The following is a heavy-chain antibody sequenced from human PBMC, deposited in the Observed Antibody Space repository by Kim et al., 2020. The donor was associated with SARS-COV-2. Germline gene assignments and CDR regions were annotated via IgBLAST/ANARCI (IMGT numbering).Heavy chain of an antibody. CDR2: IYPGDSDT. CDR3: ARKAGPVGYYYGMDV. Sequence: GESLKISCKGSGYSFTSYWIGWVRQMPGKGLEWMGIIYPGDSDTRYSPSFQGQVTISADKSISTAYLQWSSLKASDTAMYYCARKAGPVGYYYGMDVWGQGTTVIVSS. V-gene: IGHV5-51*01. J-gene: IGHJ6*02. CDR1: GYSFTSYW. D-gene: IGHD6-13*01.